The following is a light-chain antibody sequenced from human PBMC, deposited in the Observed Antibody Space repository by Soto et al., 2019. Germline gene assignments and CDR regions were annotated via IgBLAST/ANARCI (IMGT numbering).Light chain of an antibody. CDR3: SSWDGSLSGYV. CDR2: NNN. Sequence: QSVLTQPPSASGTPGQGVTIPCSGSSSNIGSNYVYWYQQLPGTAPKLLIYNNNQRPSGVPDRFSASKSGTSASLAIRGLRSDDEADYYCSSWDGSLSGYVFGAGTKVTLL. J-gene: IGLJ1*01. CDR1: SSNIGSNY. V-gene: IGLV1-47*02.